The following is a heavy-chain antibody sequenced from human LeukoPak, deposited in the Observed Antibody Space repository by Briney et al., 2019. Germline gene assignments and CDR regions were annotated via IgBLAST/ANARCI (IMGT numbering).Heavy chain of an antibody. Sequence: GASVKVSCKASGGTFSSYAISWVRRAPGQGREWMGGIIPIFGTANYAQKFQGRVTITTDESTSTAYMEMSSLRSEDTAVYYCARDSNAYYYGSGSYLDWFDPWGQGTLVTVSS. V-gene: IGHV1-69*05. CDR3: ARDSNAYYYGSGSYLDWFDP. D-gene: IGHD3-10*01. CDR1: GGTFSSYA. CDR2: IIPIFGTA. J-gene: IGHJ5*02.